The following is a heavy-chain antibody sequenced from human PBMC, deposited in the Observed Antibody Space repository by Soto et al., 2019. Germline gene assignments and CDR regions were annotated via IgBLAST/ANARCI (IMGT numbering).Heavy chain of an antibody. CDR1: GFSFSIYT. V-gene: IGHV3-21*05. CDR2: IGAAPGDI. D-gene: IGHD3-3*01. CDR3: AREGGGYYFEY. J-gene: IGHJ4*02. Sequence: GGSLRLSCAASGFSFSIYTMSWVRQAPGKGLEWVSYIGAAPGDIKYADSVKGRLSISRDNSKNSLYLQMNSLRAEDTAVYYCAREGGGYYFEYWGLGTLVTVSS.